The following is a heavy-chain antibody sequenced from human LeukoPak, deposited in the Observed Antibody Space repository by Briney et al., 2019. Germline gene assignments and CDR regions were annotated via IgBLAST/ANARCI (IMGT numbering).Heavy chain of an antibody. Sequence: SETLSLTCTVSGGSISGYYWSWIRQPAGKGLEWIGRVYTSGSTNYNPSLKSRVTMSIDTSKNQFSLNLSSVTAADTAVYYCAKSPSGRGVYNWFDPWGQGTLVTVSS. D-gene: IGHD6-13*01. CDR2: VYTSGST. CDR3: AKSPSGRGVYNWFDP. J-gene: IGHJ5*02. CDR1: GGSISGYY. V-gene: IGHV4-4*07.